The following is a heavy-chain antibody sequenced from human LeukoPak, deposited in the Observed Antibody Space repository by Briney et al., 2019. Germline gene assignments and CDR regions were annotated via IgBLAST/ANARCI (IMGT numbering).Heavy chain of an antibody. Sequence: SETLSLTCTVSGGSISSYYWSWIRQPPGKGLEWIGYIYYSGSTNYNPSLKSRVTMSVDTSKNQFSLKLSSVTAADTAVYYCARDAGSWFDPWGQGTLVTVSS. CDR2: IYYSGST. CDR3: ARDAGSWFDP. D-gene: IGHD3-10*01. J-gene: IGHJ5*02. CDR1: GGSISSYY. V-gene: IGHV4-59*12.